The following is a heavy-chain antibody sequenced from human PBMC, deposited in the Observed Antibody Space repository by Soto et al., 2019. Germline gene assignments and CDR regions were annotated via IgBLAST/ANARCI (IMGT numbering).Heavy chain of an antibody. Sequence: QVQLVQSGAEVKKPGSSVKVSCKASGGTFSSYAISWVRQAPGQGLEWMGGIIPIFGTANYAQKFQGRVTITADESTSTAYMELSSLRSEDTAVYYCARDRWGAAAGPYNWFDPWGQGTLVTFSS. CDR3: ARDRWGAAAGPYNWFDP. J-gene: IGHJ5*02. CDR1: GGTFSSYA. D-gene: IGHD6-13*01. V-gene: IGHV1-69*01. CDR2: IIPIFGTA.